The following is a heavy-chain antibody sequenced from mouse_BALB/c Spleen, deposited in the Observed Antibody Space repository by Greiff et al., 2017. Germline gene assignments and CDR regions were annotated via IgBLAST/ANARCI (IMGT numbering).Heavy chain of an antibody. J-gene: IGHJ2*01. D-gene: IGHD4-1*01. CDR3: AREELGRDFDY. CDR1: GYTFTDYN. V-gene: IGHV1S29*02. CDR2: IYPYNGGT. Sequence: EVQLQQSGPELVKPGASVKISCKASGYTFTDYNMNWVKQSHGKSLEWIGYIYPYNGGTGYNQKFKSKATLTVDNSSSTAYMELRSLTSEDSAVYYCAREELGRDFDYWGQGTTLTVSS.